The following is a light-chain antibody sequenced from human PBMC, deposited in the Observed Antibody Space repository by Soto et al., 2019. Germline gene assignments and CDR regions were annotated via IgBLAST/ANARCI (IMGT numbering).Light chain of an antibody. Sequence: QSALTQPASVSGSPGQSINISCTGTSSDVGGFDYVSWYQQHPGEAPKLMSYEVSTRPSGVSNRFYGSKSGNTASLTISGLQAEDESDYYCSSYTTSITPYVFGSGTKLTGL. J-gene: IGLJ1*01. V-gene: IGLV2-14*01. CDR2: EVS. CDR1: SSDVGGFDY. CDR3: SSYTTSITPYV.